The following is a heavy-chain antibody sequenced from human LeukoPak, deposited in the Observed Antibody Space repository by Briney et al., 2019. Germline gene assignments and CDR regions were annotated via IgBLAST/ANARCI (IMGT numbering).Heavy chain of an antibody. J-gene: IGHJ4*02. CDR3: AREPTVTLLGYFDY. D-gene: IGHD4-17*01. CDR1: GYTFTSYY. V-gene: IGHV1-46*01. CDR2: INPRCGST. Sequence: GASVKVSCKASGYTFTSYYMHWVRQAPGQGLEWMGIINPRCGSTSYAQKFQGRVTMTRNTSTSTVYMELSSLRSEDTAVYYCAREPTVTLLGYFDYWGQGTLVTVSS.